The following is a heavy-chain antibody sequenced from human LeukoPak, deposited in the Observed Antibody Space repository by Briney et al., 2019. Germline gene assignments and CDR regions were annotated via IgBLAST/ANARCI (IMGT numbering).Heavy chain of an antibody. J-gene: IGHJ3*02. CDR2: IYHSGST. CDR3: ARDIVAAPGGAFDI. CDR1: GGSISSGGYS. V-gene: IGHV4-30-2*01. D-gene: IGHD2-15*01. Sequence: SETLSLTCAVSGGSISSGGYSWSWIRQPPGKGLEWIGYIYHSGSTYYNPSLKSRVTISVDRSKNQFSLKLSSVTAADTAVYYCARDIVAAPGGAFDIWGQGTMITVSS.